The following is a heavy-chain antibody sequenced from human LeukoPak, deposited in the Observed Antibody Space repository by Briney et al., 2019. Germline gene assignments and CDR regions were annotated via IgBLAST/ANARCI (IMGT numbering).Heavy chain of an antibody. CDR1: GFTFSSYA. CDR3: AKIKDYYDSSGYYTDGLDY. V-gene: IGHV3-23*01. Sequence: GGSLRLSCAASGFTFSSYAMSWVRQAPGKGLEWVSAISGSGGSTYYADSVKGRFTISRDNSKNTLYLQMNSLRAEDTAVYYCAKIKDYYDSSGYYTDGLDYWGQGTLVTVSS. D-gene: IGHD3-22*01. CDR2: ISGSGGST. J-gene: IGHJ4*02.